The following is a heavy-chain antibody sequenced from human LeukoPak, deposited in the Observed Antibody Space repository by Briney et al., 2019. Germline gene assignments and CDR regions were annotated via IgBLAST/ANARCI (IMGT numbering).Heavy chain of an antibody. CDR1: GFTFNNCW. CDR2: INGDARRT. D-gene: IGHD5-12*01. Sequence: GGSVRLSCAGCGFTFNNCWMVWARHAPGQGRVWVSRINGDARRTAYTVRVRVRFTTYRDNAKNTVYLQMNNLRAEDTAVYLCVRDSYISGYDNRAFDQWGPGTLVTVSS. J-gene: IGHJ4*02. V-gene: IGHV3-74*01. CDR3: VRDSYISGYDNRAFDQ.